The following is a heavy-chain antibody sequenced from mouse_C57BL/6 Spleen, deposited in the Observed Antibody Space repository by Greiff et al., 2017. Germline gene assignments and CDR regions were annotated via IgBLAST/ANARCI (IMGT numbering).Heavy chain of an antibody. CDR1: GFTFSSYA. CDR3: TRDSPYDYDEGRYFDY. J-gene: IGHJ2*01. Sequence: EVKVVESGEGLVKPGGSLQLSCAASGFTFSSYAMSWVRQTPEKRLEWVAYISSGGDYIYYADTVKGRFTSSRDNARNTLYLQKNSLKSEDTAMYYCTRDSPYDYDEGRYFDYWGQGTTLTVSS. D-gene: IGHD2-4*01. V-gene: IGHV5-9-1*02. CDR2: ISSGGDYI.